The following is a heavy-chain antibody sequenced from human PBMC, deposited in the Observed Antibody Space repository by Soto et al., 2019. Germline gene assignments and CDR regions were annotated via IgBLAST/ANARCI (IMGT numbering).Heavy chain of an antibody. D-gene: IGHD2-15*01. CDR1: GYSFTGYG. CDR2: ISAHNGNT. Sequence: ASVKVSCKASGYSFTGYGISWARQAPGQGLEWMGWISAHNGNTAYAQKLQGRVTMTTDTATNTAYMELRSLRSDDTALYYCARMGYCSGGSCYSGSGDYWGQGTLVTVSS. CDR3: ARMGYCSGGSCYSGSGDY. J-gene: IGHJ4*02. V-gene: IGHV1-18*04.